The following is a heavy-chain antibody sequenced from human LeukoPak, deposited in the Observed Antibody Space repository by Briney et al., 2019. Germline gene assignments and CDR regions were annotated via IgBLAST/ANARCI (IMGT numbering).Heavy chain of an antibody. Sequence: PGGSLRLSCAASGLTFSSYSMNWVRQAPGKGLEWVSSISSSSSYIYYADSVKGRFTISRDNAENSLYLQMNSLRAEDTAVYYCARRYCSSTSCYAPAFDIWGQGTMVTVSS. J-gene: IGHJ3*02. CDR3: ARRYCSSTSCYAPAFDI. CDR2: ISSSSSYI. V-gene: IGHV3-21*01. D-gene: IGHD2-2*01. CDR1: GLTFSSYS.